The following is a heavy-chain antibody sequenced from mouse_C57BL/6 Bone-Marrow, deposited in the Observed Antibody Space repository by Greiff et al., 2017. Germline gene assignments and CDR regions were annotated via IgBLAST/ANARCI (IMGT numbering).Heavy chain of an antibody. J-gene: IGHJ2*01. CDR3: ASGDYYGSSYDFDY. CDR1: GYSFTDYN. CDR2: INPNYGTT. Sequence: VQLQQSGPELVKPGASVKISCKASGYSFTDYNMNWVKQSNGKSLEWIGVINPNYGTTSYNQKFKGKATLTVDQSSSTAYMQLNSLTSEDSAVYYSASGDYYGSSYDFDYWGQGTTLTVSS. D-gene: IGHD1-1*01. V-gene: IGHV1-39*01.